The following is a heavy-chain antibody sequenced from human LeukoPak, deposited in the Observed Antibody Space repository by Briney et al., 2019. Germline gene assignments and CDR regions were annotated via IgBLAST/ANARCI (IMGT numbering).Heavy chain of an antibody. CDR2: INHSGSTNT. V-gene: IGHV4-34*01. D-gene: IGHD6-13*01. Sequence: SETLSLTCAVYGGSFSGYYWSWIRQPPGTGLEWIGEINHSGSTNTNNNPSLESRVTISVDTSENQFSLRLSSVTAADTAVYYCARAGGIAADQPPNWGPGTLVIVSS. CDR3: ARAGGIAADQPPN. J-gene: IGHJ4*02. CDR1: GGSFSGYY.